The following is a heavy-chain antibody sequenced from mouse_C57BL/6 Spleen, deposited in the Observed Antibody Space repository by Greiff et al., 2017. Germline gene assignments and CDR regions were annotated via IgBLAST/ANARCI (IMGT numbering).Heavy chain of an antibody. D-gene: IGHD2-4*01. CDR1: GFSLTSYG. CDR2: IWRGGSA. CDR3: NVSIYYDYDSLAC. J-gene: IGHJ3*01. Sequence: VKLMESGPGLVQPSQSLSITCTVSGFSLTSYGVHWVRQSPGKGLEWLGVIWRGGSAAYNAAFISSLSISTDNSKSRVHVKMNSLQGEDTAIYYCNVSIYYDYDSLACWGQGALVTVSA. V-gene: IGHV2-2*01.